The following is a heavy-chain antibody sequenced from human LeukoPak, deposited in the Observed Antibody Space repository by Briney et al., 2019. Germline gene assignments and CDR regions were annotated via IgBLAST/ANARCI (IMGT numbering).Heavy chain of an antibody. J-gene: IGHJ4*02. V-gene: IGHV1-2*02. CDR2: INPNSGGT. CDR1: GYTFTGYY. Sequence: GASVKVSCKASGYTFTGYYMHWVRQAPGQGLEWMGWINPNSGGTNYAQKFQGRVTMTRDTSISTAYMELSRLRSEDTAVYYCARAPLADYYGSGSPYYFDYWGQGTLVTVSS. D-gene: IGHD3-10*01. CDR3: ARAPLADYYGSGSPYYFDY.